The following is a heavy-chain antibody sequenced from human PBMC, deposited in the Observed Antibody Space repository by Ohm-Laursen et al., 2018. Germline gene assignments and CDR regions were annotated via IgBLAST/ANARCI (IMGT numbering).Heavy chain of an antibody. D-gene: IGHD5-24*01. CDR3: AWRDNYFDY. Sequence: SLRLSCAASGFTFSSYGMHWVRQAPGKGPEWVAVIWYDGSDKYYADSVKGRFTISRDNSKNTLYLQMNSLRAEDTAVYYCAWRDNYFDYWGQGTLVTVSS. V-gene: IGHV3-33*01. CDR2: IWYDGSDK. CDR1: GFTFSSYG. J-gene: IGHJ4*02.